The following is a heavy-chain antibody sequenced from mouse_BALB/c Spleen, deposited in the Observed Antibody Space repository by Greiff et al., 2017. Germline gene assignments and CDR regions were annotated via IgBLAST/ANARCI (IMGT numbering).Heavy chain of an antibody. J-gene: IGHJ2*01. D-gene: IGHD1-1*02. Sequence: EVKLLESGGGLVQPGGSLTLSCAASGFTFSSYTMSWVRQTPEKRLEWVAYISNGGGSTYYPDTVKGRFTISRDNAKNTLYLQMSSLKSEDTAMYYCARRWGSGYFDYWGQGTTLTVSS. CDR2: ISNGGGST. CDR3: ARRWGSGYFDY. V-gene: IGHV5-12-2*01. CDR1: GFTFSSYT.